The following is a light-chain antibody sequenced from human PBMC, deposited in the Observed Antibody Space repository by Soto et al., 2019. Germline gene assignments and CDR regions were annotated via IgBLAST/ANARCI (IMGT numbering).Light chain of an antibody. V-gene: IGLV1-47*01. CDR3: ASWDDSPSGVV. CDR1: SSNIGSNY. J-gene: IGLJ2*01. CDR2: RNN. Sequence: QSVLTQPPSASGTPGQRVTISCSGSSSNIGSNYVFWYQQLPGAAPKVFIYRNNQRPSGVPDRFSGSKSGTSASLAISGLRSGVGVDYNCASWDDSPSGVVFGGGTKLPVL.